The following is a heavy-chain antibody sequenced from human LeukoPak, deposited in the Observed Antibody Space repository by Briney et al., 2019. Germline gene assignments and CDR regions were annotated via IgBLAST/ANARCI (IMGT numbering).Heavy chain of an antibody. CDR1: GFTFSRYS. J-gene: IGHJ4*02. CDR2: ISSSSTYI. Sequence: GGSLRLSCAASGFTFSRYSVIWVRQAPGKGLEWAASISSSSTYIYYADSLKGRFTIFRDNAENSLSLQMNSLRAEDTALYYCAAILTGHANYYWGQGTLVTVSS. CDR3: AAILTGHANYY. D-gene: IGHD3-9*01. V-gene: IGHV3-21*01.